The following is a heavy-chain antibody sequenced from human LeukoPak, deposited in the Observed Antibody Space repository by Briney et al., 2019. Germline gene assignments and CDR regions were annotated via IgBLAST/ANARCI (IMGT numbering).Heavy chain of an antibody. CDR2: ISSSGSTI. J-gene: IGHJ3*02. CDR3: ARGFGVAVAGRAFDI. V-gene: IGHV3-48*03. D-gene: IGHD6-19*01. Sequence: GGSLRLSCAASGFTFSSYEMNWVRQAPGKGLEWVSYISSSGSTIYYADSVKGRFTISRDNAKNSLYLQVNSLRAEDTAVYYCARGFGVAVAGRAFDIWGQGTMVTVSS. CDR1: GFTFSSYE.